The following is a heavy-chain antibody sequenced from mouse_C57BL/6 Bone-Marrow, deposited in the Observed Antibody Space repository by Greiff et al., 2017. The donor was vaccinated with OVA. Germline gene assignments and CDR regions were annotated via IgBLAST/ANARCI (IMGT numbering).Heavy chain of an antibody. J-gene: IGHJ3*01. CDR1: GYTFTSYW. CDR2: IDPSDSYT. CDR3: ARYGYAWFAY. Sequence: QVQLKQPGAELVRPGTSVKLSCKASGYTFTSYWMHWVKQRPGQGLEWIGVIDPSDSYTNYNQKFKGKATLTVDTSSSTAYMQLSSLTSEDSAVYYCARYGYAWFAYWGQGTLVTVSA. D-gene: IGHD2-2*01. V-gene: IGHV1-59*01.